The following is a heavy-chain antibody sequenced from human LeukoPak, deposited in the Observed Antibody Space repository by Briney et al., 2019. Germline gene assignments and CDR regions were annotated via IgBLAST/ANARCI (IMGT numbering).Heavy chain of an antibody. V-gene: IGHV1-18*01. CDR2: ISAYNGNT. D-gene: IGHD3-10*01. CDR3: ARGISRWFGESPFDY. Sequence: GASVKVSCKASGYTFTIYGITWVRQAPGQGLEWMGWISAYNGNTNYAQKLQGRVTMTTDTSTTTAYMELRSLRSDDTAVYYCARGISRWFGESPFDYWGQGTLVTVSS. J-gene: IGHJ4*02. CDR1: GYTFTIYG.